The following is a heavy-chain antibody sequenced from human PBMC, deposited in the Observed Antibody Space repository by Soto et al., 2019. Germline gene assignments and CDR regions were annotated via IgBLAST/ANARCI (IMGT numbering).Heavy chain of an antibody. D-gene: IGHD3-3*01. CDR3: ARGLASYYDFWSGYSVYFDY. Sequence: QVQLQQWGAGLLKPSETLSLTCAVYGGSFSGYYWSWIRQPPGKGLEWIGEINHSGSTNYNPSLKSRVTISVDTSMNQFSLKLSSVTAADTAVYYCARGLASYYDFWSGYSVYFDYWGQGTLVTVSS. CDR2: INHSGST. J-gene: IGHJ4*02. CDR1: GGSFSGYY. V-gene: IGHV4-34*01.